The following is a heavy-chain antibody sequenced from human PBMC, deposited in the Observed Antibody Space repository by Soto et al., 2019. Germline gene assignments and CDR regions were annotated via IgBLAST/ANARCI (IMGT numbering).Heavy chain of an antibody. J-gene: IGHJ6*03. Sequence: SETLSLTCAVYGGSFSGYYWSWIRQPPGKGLEWIGEINHSGSTNYNPSLKSRVTISVDTSKNQFSLKLSSVTAADTAVYYCARVSPLRYFDSRYYYYYYMDVWGKGTTVTVSS. CDR3: ARVSPLRYFDSRYYYYYYMDV. V-gene: IGHV4-34*01. CDR2: INHSGST. D-gene: IGHD3-9*01. CDR1: GGSFSGYY.